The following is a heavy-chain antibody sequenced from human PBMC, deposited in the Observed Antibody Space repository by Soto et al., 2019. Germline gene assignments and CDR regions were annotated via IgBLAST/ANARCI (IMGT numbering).Heavy chain of an antibody. Sequence: QVQLVQSGAEVKKPGSSVKVSCKASGGTFSSYAISWVRQAPGQGLEWMGGIIPKFGTANYAQKCQGRLTITADKSTSTAYMELSSLRSEDTAVYYCARAPLAATGPTPAHYWGQGTLVTVSS. D-gene: IGHD6-13*01. CDR2: IIPKFGTA. J-gene: IGHJ4*02. CDR1: GGTFSSYA. V-gene: IGHV1-69*06. CDR3: ARAPLAATGPTPAHY.